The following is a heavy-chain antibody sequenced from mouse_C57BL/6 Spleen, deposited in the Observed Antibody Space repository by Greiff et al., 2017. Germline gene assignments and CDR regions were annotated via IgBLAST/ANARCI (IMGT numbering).Heavy chain of an antibody. D-gene: IGHD1-1*01. CDR2: IYPGDGDT. V-gene: IGHV1-80*01. J-gene: IGHJ1*03. Sequence: VKLQESGAELVKPGASVKISCKASGYAFSSYWMNWVKQRPGKGREWIGQIYPGDGDTNYNGKFKGKATLTADKSSSTAYMQLSSLTSEDSAVYFCARGHYGSSYGYFDVWGTGTTVTVSS. CDR1: GYAFSSYW. CDR3: ARGHYGSSYGYFDV.